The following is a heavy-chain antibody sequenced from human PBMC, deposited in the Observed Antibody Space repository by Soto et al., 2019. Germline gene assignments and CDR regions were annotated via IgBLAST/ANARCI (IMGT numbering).Heavy chain of an antibody. Sequence: GASVKVSCKASGYTFTSYYMHWVRQAPGQGLEWMGIINPSGGSTSYAQKFQGRVTMTRDTSTSTVYMELSSLRSEDTAVYYCASSKYYDFWSGYYESFDYWGQGTLVTVSS. J-gene: IGHJ4*02. CDR2: INPSGGST. CDR1: GYTFTSYY. D-gene: IGHD3-3*01. V-gene: IGHV1-46*03. CDR3: ASSKYYDFWSGYYESFDY.